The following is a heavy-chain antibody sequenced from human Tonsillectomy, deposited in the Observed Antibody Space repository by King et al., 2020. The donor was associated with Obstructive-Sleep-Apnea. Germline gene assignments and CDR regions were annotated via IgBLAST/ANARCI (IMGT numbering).Heavy chain of an antibody. CDR3: AKVGGYSGYDFSSYAFDI. V-gene: IGHV3-23*01. D-gene: IGHD5-12*01. J-gene: IGHJ3*02. Sequence: VQLQESGGGLVQPGGSLRISCAASGFTFSSYAMSWVRQAPGKGLEWVSSIVGSGGSTYYADSVKGRFTISRDNTKNTQYLQMNSLRAEDTAVYYCAKVGGYSGYDFSSYAFDIWGQGTMVTVSS. CDR1: GFTFSSYA. CDR2: IVGSGGST.